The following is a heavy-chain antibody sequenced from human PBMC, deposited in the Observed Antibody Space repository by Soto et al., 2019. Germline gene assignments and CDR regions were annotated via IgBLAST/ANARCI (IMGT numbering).Heavy chain of an antibody. J-gene: IGHJ4*02. CDR1: GFTFSSYS. V-gene: IGHV3-21*01. D-gene: IGHD5-12*01. Sequence: EVQLVESGGGLVKPGGSLRLSCAASGFTFSSYSMNWVRQAPWKGLEWVSSISGSSSYLYYADSVKGRFTISRDNAKNSLFLQMNSLRAEDTAVYYCARDSGSGYAFDYWGQGTLVTVSS. CDR2: ISGSSSYL. CDR3: ARDSGSGYAFDY.